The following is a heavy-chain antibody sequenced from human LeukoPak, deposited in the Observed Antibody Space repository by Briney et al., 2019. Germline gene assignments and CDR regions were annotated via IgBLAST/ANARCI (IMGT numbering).Heavy chain of an antibody. CDR2: INPNSGGT. CDR3: ARDLTGTTSGWFDP. V-gene: IGHV1-2*02. D-gene: IGHD1-7*01. Sequence: ALVKVSFKASGYTLTGYYMHWVRQAPGQGLAWMGWINPNSGGTNYAQKFQGRVTMTRDTSISTAYMELSRLRSDDTAVYYCARDLTGTTSGWFDPWGQGTLVTVSS. CDR1: GYTLTGYY. J-gene: IGHJ5*02.